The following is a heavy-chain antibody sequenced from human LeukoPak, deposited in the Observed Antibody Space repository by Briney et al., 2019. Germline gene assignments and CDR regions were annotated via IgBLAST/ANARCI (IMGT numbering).Heavy chain of an antibody. CDR2: ISSSSSYI. CDR1: GFTFSSYS. Sequence: GGSLRLSCAASGFTFSSYSMNWVRQAPGKGLEWVSSISSSSSYIYYADSVKGRFTISRDNAKNSLYLQMNSLRAEDTAVYYCATEYSGYDDLFDYWGQGALVTVSS. CDR3: ATEYSGYDDLFDY. D-gene: IGHD5-12*01. V-gene: IGHV3-21*01. J-gene: IGHJ4*02.